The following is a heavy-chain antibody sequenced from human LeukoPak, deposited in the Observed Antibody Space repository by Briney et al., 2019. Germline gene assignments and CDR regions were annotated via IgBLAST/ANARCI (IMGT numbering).Heavy chain of an antibody. D-gene: IGHD5-18*01. CDR2: ISGSGGST. V-gene: IGHV3-23*01. Sequence: GGSLRLSCAASGFTFSSYAMSWVRQAPGKGLEWVSAISGSGGSTYYADSVKGRFTISRDNSKNTLYLQMNSLRAEDTAVYYCARAGYSYGPPYYYYYMDVWGKGTTVTISS. CDR3: ARAGYSYGPPYYYYYMDV. J-gene: IGHJ6*03. CDR1: GFTFSSYA.